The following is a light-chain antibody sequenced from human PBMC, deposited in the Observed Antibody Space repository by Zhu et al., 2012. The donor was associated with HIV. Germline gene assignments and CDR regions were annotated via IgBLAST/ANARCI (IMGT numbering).Light chain of an antibody. CDR1: ESVSSS. CDR2: DAS. Sequence: EIVMTQSPAILSVSPGEXATLSCRASESVSSSLNWYQQKLGQAPRLLIYDASKRAPGIPARFSGSGSETDFTLTISSLEPEDFAVYYCQQRDNWPPITFGQGTRLEIK. CDR3: QQRDNWPPIT. V-gene: IGKV3-11*01. J-gene: IGKJ5*01.